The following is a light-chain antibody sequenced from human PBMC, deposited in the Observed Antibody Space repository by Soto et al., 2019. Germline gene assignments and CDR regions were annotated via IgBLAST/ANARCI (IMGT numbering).Light chain of an antibody. Sequence: EIVMTQSPATLSVSPGERATLSCRASQGVSSNLAWYQQKPGQAPRFLIFHASTRATGIPARFSGSGSGTEFTLTISSLQSEDFAVYYCQHYNNWPYTFGQGTKLEIK. CDR3: QHYNNWPYT. V-gene: IGKV3-15*01. J-gene: IGKJ2*01. CDR2: HAS. CDR1: QGVSSN.